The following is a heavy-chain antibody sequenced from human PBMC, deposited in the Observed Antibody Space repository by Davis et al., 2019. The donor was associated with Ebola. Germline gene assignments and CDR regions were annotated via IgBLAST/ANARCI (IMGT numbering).Heavy chain of an antibody. CDR3: ARDPSGWYYFDY. CDR1: GFILTNYA. CDR2: INAGNGNT. Sequence: ASVKVSCKASGFILTNYAMHWVRQAPGQRLEWMGWINAGNGNTKYSQKFQGRVTITRDTSASTAYMELSSLRSEDTAVYYCARDPSGWYYFDYWGQGTLVTVSS. V-gene: IGHV1-3*01. D-gene: IGHD6-19*01. J-gene: IGHJ4*02.